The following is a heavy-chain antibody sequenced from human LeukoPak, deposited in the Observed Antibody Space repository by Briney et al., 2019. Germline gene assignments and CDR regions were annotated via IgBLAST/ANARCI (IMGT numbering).Heavy chain of an antibody. CDR1: GFTFSSYG. D-gene: IGHD3-3*01. V-gene: IGHV3-33*01. CDR2: IWYDGSNK. CDR3: ARDYYDFWSGYYCGLDY. Sequence: GGSLRLSCAASGFTFSSYGMRWVRQAPGKGLEWVAVIWYDGSNKYYADSVKGRFTITRDNSKNTLYLQMNSLRAEDTAVYYCARDYYDFWSGYYCGLDYWGQGTLVTVSS. J-gene: IGHJ4*02.